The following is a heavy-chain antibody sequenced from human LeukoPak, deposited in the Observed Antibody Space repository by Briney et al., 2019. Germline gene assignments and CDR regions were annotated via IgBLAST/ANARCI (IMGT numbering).Heavy chain of an antibody. Sequence: GGSLRLSCAASGFTFSRYGMHWARQAPGKGQEWVAFIRYDGNNKQYAESVKGRFTISRDNSKNTLYLQMNSLRADDTAVYYCAKDGGRDYYDSSGYTPHWGQGTLVTVSS. CDR3: AKDGGRDYYDSSGYTPH. D-gene: IGHD3-22*01. CDR2: IRYDGNNK. J-gene: IGHJ4*02. CDR1: GFTFSRYG. V-gene: IGHV3-30*02.